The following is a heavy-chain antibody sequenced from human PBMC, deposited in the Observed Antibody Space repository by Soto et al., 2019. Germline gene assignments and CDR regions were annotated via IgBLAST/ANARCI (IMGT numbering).Heavy chain of an antibody. V-gene: IGHV3-21*01. J-gene: IGHJ6*02. CDR2: ISSSSGYI. CDR3: ARDHRRYSSSHYYYYGMDV. D-gene: IGHD6-13*01. Sequence: PGGSLRLSCAASGFTFSSYSMNWVRQAPGKGLEWVSSISSSSGYIYYADSVKGRFTISRDNAKNSLYLQMNSLRAEDTAVYYCARDHRRYSSSHYYYYGMDVWGQGTTVTVSS. CDR1: GFTFSSYS.